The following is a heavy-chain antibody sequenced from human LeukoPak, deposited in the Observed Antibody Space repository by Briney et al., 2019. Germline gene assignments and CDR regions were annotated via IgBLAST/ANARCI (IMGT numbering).Heavy chain of an antibody. CDR1: GVTFSSYA. CDR2: ISYDGSNK. Sequence: GGSLRLSCAASGVTFSSYAMHWGREAPGKGLEWGAVISYDGSNKYYADSVKGRFTISRDNSKNTLYLQMNRLRAEDTAVYYCARDLMALGIFAYWGQGTLVTVSS. J-gene: IGHJ4*02. D-gene: IGHD2-8*01. CDR3: ARDLMALGIFAY. V-gene: IGHV3-30*01.